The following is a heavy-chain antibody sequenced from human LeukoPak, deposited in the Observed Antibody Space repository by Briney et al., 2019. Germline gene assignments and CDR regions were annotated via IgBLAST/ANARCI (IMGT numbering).Heavy chain of an antibody. CDR2: IYHTGTT. V-gene: IGHV4-30-4*01. J-gene: IGHJ2*01. D-gene: IGHD2-2*01. Sequence: SQTLSLTCTVSGDLISRIEYYWGWVRQSPVRGLEWLGHIYHTGTTLYSPHLNNRLTLSVDSSKNQFSLTLKSVTAADTAVYYCVRSGGYCGDTTCHVEYFDLWGRGTLVSVSS. CDR3: VRSGGYCGDTTCHVEYFDL. CDR1: GDLISRIEYY.